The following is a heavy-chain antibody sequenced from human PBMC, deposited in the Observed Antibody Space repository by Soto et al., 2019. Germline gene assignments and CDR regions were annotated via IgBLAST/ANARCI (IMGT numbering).Heavy chain of an antibody. V-gene: IGHV3-48*02. D-gene: IGHD3-22*01. CDR2: ISSSSSTI. J-gene: IGHJ4*02. Sequence: PGGSLRLSCAASGFTFSSYSMNWVRQAPGKGPEWVSYISSSSSTIYYADSVKGRFTISRDNAKNSLYLQMNSLRDEDTAVYYCVKGEYYYDSSGYYPFDYCGQGTLVTVS. CDR1: GFTFSSYS. CDR3: VKGEYYYDSSGYYPFDY.